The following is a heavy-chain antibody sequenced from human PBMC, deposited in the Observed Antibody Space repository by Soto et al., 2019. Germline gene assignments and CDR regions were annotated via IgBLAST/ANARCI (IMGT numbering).Heavy chain of an antibody. J-gene: IGHJ4*02. Sequence: EVQLLESGGGLVQPGGSLCLPCAASAFTFNNYAMSWVRQAPGKGLEWVSGIGGSGRTTYYADSVKGRFTISRDNSNNTLFLQMNSLRAEDTAVYYCAKSRYSDSSGDFYDYWGQGTLVTVSS. CDR3: AKSRYSDSSGDFYDY. V-gene: IGHV3-23*01. D-gene: IGHD3-22*01. CDR2: IGGSGRTT. CDR1: AFTFNNYA.